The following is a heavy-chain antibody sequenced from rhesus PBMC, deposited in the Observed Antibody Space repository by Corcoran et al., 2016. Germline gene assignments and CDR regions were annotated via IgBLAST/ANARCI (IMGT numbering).Heavy chain of an antibody. J-gene: IGHJ5-1*01. CDR3: ARGPYSSDDV. V-gene: IGHV4-127*01. Sequence: QVQLQESGPGLVKPSATLALTCAVSGYFIRSGYGWGWIRQPPGKGLEWIGRIYGGSGSTYYNPSLKSRVTVSKDTSKNQFSLKLSSVTAADTAVYYCARGPYSSDDVWGPGVLVTVSS. D-gene: IGHD6-13*01. CDR1: GYFIRSGYG. CDR2: IYGGSGST.